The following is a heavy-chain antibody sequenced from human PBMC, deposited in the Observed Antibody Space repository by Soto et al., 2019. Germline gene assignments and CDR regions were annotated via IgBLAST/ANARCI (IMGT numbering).Heavy chain of an antibody. J-gene: IGHJ4*02. D-gene: IGHD3-10*01. CDR3: VKDDAGGDYGSTRQAGGDS. Sequence: EVQLVESGGGLVQPGGSLRLSCAASGFPFNVYWMSWVRQAPGEGLEWVANINQGGNQKYCVDSVRGRFTISRDNSKKSLFLQMNTLRAEDTAIYYCVKDDAGGDYGSTRQAGGDSWGQGTLVTVSS. CDR1: GFPFNVYW. CDR2: INQGGNQK. V-gene: IGHV3-7*01.